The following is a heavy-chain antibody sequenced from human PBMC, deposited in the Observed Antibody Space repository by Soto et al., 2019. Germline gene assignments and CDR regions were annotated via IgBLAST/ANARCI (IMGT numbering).Heavy chain of an antibody. Sequence: GQSLTPSCAASGSAFNIYGMHWVRQAPEKGLEWVAPILYDGSNQYHADSVKGRVTITRANSKNTLILQMNSLRADDTAVYYCAKDHASGQCSIDSWGQGTLVTASS. CDR1: GSAFNIYG. CDR3: AKDHASGQCSIDS. D-gene: IGHD6-19*01. V-gene: IGHV3-30*18. J-gene: IGHJ4*02. CDR2: ILYDGSNQ.